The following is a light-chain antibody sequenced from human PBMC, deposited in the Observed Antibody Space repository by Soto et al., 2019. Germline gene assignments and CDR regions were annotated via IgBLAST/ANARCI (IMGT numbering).Light chain of an antibody. Sequence: EIVMTQSPATLSVSPGERATLSCRASQSVSSNLAWYQQKPGQAPRLLIYVASTRATGIPARFSGSGSGTEFTLTISSLQSEDFAVFYCQQYDNWPITFGQGTLLEIK. CDR3: QQYDNWPIT. J-gene: IGKJ5*01. CDR1: QSVSSN. V-gene: IGKV3-15*01. CDR2: VAS.